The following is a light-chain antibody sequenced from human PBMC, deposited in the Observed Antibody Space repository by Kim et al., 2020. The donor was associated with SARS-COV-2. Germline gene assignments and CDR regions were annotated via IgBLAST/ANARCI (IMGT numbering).Light chain of an antibody. CDR3: QQYSSSPAT. J-gene: IGKJ1*01. CDR1: QSVSSNY. V-gene: IGKV3-20*01. Sequence: SPGERTTTACRASQSVSSNYLAWYKQKPGQAPRLLIYGASSRATGIPDRFSGSGSGTDFTLTITRLEPEDFAVYYCQQYSSSPATFGQGTKVDIK. CDR2: GAS.